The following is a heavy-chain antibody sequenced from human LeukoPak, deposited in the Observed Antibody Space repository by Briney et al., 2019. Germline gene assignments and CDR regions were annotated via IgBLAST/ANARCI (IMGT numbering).Heavy chain of an antibody. CDR2: ISSNGGST. CDR1: GFTFSSYA. V-gene: IGHV3-64*02. CDR3: ARDDGIAVAGTRGSLDY. D-gene: IGHD6-19*01. J-gene: IGHJ4*02. Sequence: GGSLRLSCAASGFTFSSYAMHWVRQAPGKGLEYVSAISSNGGSTGYADSVKGRFTISRDNAKNSLYLQMNSLRAEDTALYYCARDDGIAVAGTRGSLDYWGQGTLVTVSS.